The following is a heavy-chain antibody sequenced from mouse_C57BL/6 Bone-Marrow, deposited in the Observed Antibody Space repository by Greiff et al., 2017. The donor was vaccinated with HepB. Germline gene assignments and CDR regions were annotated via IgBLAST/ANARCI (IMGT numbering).Heavy chain of an antibody. CDR3: ARWNGGFAY. Sequence: EVKLMESGGGLVQPGGSLSLSCAASGFTFTDYYMSWVRQPPGKALEWLGFIRNKANGYTTEYSASVKGRFTISRDNSQSILYLQMNALRAEDSATYYCARWNGGFAYWGQGTLVTVSA. CDR2: IRNKANGYTT. J-gene: IGHJ3*01. V-gene: IGHV7-3*01. CDR1: GFTFTDYY.